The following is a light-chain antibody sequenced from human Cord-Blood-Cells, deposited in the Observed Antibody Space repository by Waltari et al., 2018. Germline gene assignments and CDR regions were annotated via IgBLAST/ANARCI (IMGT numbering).Light chain of an antibody. Sequence: QSALTQPASVSGSPGQSITISCTGTSSDVGSYNLVPWYQQQPGKAPKLMIYEGSKRPSGVSNRFSGSKSGNTASLKISGLQAEDEADYYCCSYAGSSTFVVFGGGTKLTVL. J-gene: IGLJ2*01. CDR1: SSDVGSYNL. V-gene: IGLV2-23*03. CDR2: EGS. CDR3: CSYAGSSTFVV.